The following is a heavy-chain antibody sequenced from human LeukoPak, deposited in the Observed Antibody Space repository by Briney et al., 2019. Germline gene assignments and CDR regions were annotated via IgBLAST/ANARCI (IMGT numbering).Heavy chain of an antibody. CDR3: AKALRGYSYGSAMDV. CDR2: IRYDGSNK. CDR1: GFTFSSYG. Sequence: SGGSLRLSCAASGFTFSSYGMHWVRQAPGKGLEWVAFIRYDGSNKYYADSVKGRFTISRDNSKNTLYLQMNSLRAEDTAVYCCAKALRGYSYGSAMDVWGKGTTVTVSS. V-gene: IGHV3-30*02. D-gene: IGHD5-18*01. J-gene: IGHJ6*03.